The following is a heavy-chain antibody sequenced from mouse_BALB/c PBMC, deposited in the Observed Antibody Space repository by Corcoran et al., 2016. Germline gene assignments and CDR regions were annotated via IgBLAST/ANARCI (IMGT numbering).Heavy chain of an antibody. Sequence: QIQLVQSGPELKKPGETVKISCTASGYTFTNYGMNWVKQAPGKGLKLRGWINTYTGETTYDDDFKGRFAFSLETSAITAYLQINNLKNEDTATYFCAREHLAIDYWGQGTSVTVSS. CDR3: AREHLAIDY. D-gene: IGHD2-14*01. CDR2: INTYTGET. J-gene: IGHJ4*01. CDR1: GYTFTNYG. V-gene: IGHV9-3-1*01.